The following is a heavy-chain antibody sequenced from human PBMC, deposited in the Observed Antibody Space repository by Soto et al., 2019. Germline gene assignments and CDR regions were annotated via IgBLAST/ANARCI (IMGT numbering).Heavy chain of an antibody. CDR1: GFAISRGYY. CDR2: IYPSVSS. D-gene: IGHD1-1*01. V-gene: IGHV4-38-2*02. CDR3: AREKVGTTFFDN. J-gene: IGHJ4*02. Sequence: PSETLSLTCSVSGFAISRGYYWSWVRQPPGKGLDWIGSIYPSVSSSHNPSLATRLRLSIDTSKNQFTLNLTSVTAADTALYFCAREKVGTTFFDNWGQGIQVTVSS.